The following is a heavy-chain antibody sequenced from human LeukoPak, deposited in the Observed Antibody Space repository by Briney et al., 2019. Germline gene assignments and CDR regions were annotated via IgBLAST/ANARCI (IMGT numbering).Heavy chain of an antibody. CDR1: GFTFSSYA. V-gene: IGHV3-7*01. CDR2: IKQDGSEK. D-gene: IGHD6-13*01. J-gene: IGHJ4*02. Sequence: GGSLRLSCAASGFTFSSYAMSWVRRAPGKGLEWVANIKQDGSEKYYVDSVKGRFTISRDNAKNSLYLQMNSLRAEDTAVYYCARDGRSWFIAGPPDYWGQGTLVTVSS. CDR3: ARDGRSWFIAGPPDY.